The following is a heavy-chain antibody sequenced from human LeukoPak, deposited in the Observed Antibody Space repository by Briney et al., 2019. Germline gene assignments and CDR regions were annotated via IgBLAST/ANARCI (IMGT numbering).Heavy chain of an antibody. J-gene: IGHJ4*02. D-gene: IGHD3-22*01. Sequence: SETLSLTCTVSGGSISSYYWSWIRQPPGKGLEWIGYIYYSGSTYYNPSLKSRVTISVDTSKNQFSLKLSSVTAADTAVYYCAQGGNYYYDSSGPLRDWGQGTLVTVSS. CDR2: IYYSGST. CDR1: GGSISSYY. V-gene: IGHV4-59*08. CDR3: AQGGNYYYDSSGPLRD.